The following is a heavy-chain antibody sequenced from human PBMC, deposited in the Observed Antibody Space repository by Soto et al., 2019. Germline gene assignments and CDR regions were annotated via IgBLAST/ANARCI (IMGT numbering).Heavy chain of an antibody. D-gene: IGHD6-25*01. CDR1: GFTFSHYS. CDR3: TRWAGFSDL. V-gene: IGHV3-23*01. CDR2: MSISGEKT. Sequence: EVQLLESGGGLVQPGGSLRLSCAASGFTFSHYSMAWVRQTPEKGLEWVSGMSISGEKTFYADFVKGRVTVSRDSPKNTVYLQMNTLRAEDTAIYYCTRWAGFSDLWGQGTLVTVSS. J-gene: IGHJ4*02.